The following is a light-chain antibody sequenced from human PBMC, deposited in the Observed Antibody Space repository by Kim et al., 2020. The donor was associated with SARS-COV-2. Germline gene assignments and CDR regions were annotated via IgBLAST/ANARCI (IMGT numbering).Light chain of an antibody. Sequence: QRVAISCSGRTSNIGSNTVNWFQQLPGTAPKLLIYSNNQRPSGVPDRFSGSKSGTSASLAITGLQSEDEADYYCAAWDDSLNGHWVFGGGTKLTVL. CDR3: AAWDDSLNGHWV. CDR1: TSNIGSNT. J-gene: IGLJ3*02. V-gene: IGLV1-44*01. CDR2: SNN.